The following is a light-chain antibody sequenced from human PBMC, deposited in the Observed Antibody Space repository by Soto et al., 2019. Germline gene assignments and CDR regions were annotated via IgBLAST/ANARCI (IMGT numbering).Light chain of an antibody. CDR1: QSINSAH. CDR2: GAS. CDR3: QHYDGSPLT. Sequence: EVVLTQSPGTLSLSPGERGTLSCRASQSINSAHLVWYQQKPGQAPRLLIYGASSRATGIPDRFSGSGSGTDFTLTISRREPEDSAVYYCQHYDGSPLTFGGGTKVELK. V-gene: IGKV3-20*01. J-gene: IGKJ4*01.